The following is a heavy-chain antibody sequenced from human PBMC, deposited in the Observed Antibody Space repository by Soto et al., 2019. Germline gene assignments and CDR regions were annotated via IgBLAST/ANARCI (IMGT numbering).Heavy chain of an antibody. D-gene: IGHD3-22*01. V-gene: IGHV3-23*01. CDR2: ISGSGGST. CDR1: GFTFSSYA. Sequence: EVQLLESGGGLVQPGGSLRLSCAASGFTFSSYAMSWVRQAPGKGLEWVSAISGSGGSTYYADSVKGRFTISRDNSKNTLYLQMNSLRAEDTAVYYCAKVLYYYDSSGDLSAGDYWGQGTLVTVSS. CDR3: AKVLYYYDSSGDLSAGDY. J-gene: IGHJ4*02.